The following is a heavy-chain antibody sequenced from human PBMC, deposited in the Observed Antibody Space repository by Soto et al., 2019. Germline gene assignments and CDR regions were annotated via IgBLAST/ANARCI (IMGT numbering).Heavy chain of an antibody. J-gene: IGHJ3*02. CDR3: VKVLSTYDFLDPAFDI. CDR1: GFTFSSYA. CDR2: ISSNGGST. V-gene: IGHV3-64D*08. Sequence: PGGSLRLSCSASGFTFSSYAMHWVRQAPGKGLEYVSAISSNGGSTYYADSVKGRFTISRDNSKNTLYLQMSSLRAEDTAVYYCVKVLSTYDFLDPAFDIWGQGTMVTVSS. D-gene: IGHD3-3*01.